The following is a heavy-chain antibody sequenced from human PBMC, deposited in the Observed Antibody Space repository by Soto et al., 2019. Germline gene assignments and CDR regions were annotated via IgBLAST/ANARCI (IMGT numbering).Heavy chain of an antibody. CDR2: SSINNGKT. D-gene: IGHD3-16*01. V-gene: IGHV1-18*01. Sequence: QVQLVQSGGEVKKPGASVKVSCQAARYTFTRFGITWVRQAPRQGLEWVRWSSINNGKTNYAQKFQGRVTMTTDTSTNTAYMELRSLRSDDTAVYYCARHTDDVHYVWGSDYYGMHVWGQGSTVTVSS. J-gene: IGHJ6*02. CDR3: ARHTDDVHYVWGSDYYGMHV. CDR1: RYTFTRFG.